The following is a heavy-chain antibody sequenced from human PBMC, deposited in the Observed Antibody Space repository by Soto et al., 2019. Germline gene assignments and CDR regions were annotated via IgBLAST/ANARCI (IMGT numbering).Heavy chain of an antibody. Sequence: GSLRLSCVASGFTFSTYAMSWVRQAPGKGLEWVSALTPSGGETYYADSVKGRFTISRDNSMNALYLQMNSLRIEDTAVYYCAHPRGYGVFDAYDIWGQGTMVTVSS. V-gene: IGHV3-23*01. CDR2: LTPSGGET. J-gene: IGHJ3*02. D-gene: IGHD4-17*01. CDR1: GFTFSTYA. CDR3: AHPRGYGVFDAYDI.